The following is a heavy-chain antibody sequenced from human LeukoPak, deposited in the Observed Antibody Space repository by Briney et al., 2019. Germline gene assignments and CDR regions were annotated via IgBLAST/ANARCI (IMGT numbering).Heavy chain of an antibody. CDR3: ARDRVTTSEYYGMDV. CDR2: ISSSSSTI. J-gene: IGHJ6*02. Sequence: GGSLRLSCAASGFTFSSYSMNWVRQAPGKGLEWVSYISSSSSTIYYADSVKGRFTISRDNAKNSLYLQMNSLRDEDTAVYYCARDRVTTSEYYGMDVWGQGTTVTVSS. V-gene: IGHV3-48*02. CDR1: GFTFSSYS. D-gene: IGHD4-17*01.